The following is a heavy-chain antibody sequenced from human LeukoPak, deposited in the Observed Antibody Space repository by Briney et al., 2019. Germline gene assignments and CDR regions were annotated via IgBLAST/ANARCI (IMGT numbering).Heavy chain of an antibody. D-gene: IGHD2-21*01. J-gene: IGHJ4*02. CDR2: ISGSGGTT. CDR1: GFTFSSYA. Sequence: GGSLRLSCAASGFTFSSYAMSWVRQAPGKGLEWVSAISGSGGTTYYADSVKGRFTISSDNSKNTLYLQMNSLRADATAVYYCAPLALLWWWLVYWGQGTLVTVSA. V-gene: IGHV3-23*01. CDR3: APLALLWWWLVY.